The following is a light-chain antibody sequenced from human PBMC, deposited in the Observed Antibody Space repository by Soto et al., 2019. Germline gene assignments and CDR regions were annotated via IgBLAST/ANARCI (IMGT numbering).Light chain of an antibody. V-gene: IGKV3-15*01. CDR3: QHYADWPLT. J-gene: IGKJ1*01. Sequence: EIVITQSPGTLSVSPGERATLSCRASQSVGSNLAWYQQKPGQAPRLLIHGASTRATGIAARFSGRGSGTEFTLTINSLQSEDFAVYYCQHYADWPLTIGPGTKVDIK. CDR1: QSVGSN. CDR2: GAS.